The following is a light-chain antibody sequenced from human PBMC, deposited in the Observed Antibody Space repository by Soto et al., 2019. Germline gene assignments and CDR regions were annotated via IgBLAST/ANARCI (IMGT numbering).Light chain of an antibody. CDR2: AAS. CDR1: QGISSY. Sequence: TPPPPFLSAYLGFRVTIPCRASQGISSYLAWYQQKPGKAPKLLIYAASTLQSGVPSRFSGSGSGTEFTLTISIRQPEDFAPYCSQQDNTFPLPSGGG. V-gene: IGKV1-9*01. CDR3: QQDNTFPLP. J-gene: IGKJ4*01.